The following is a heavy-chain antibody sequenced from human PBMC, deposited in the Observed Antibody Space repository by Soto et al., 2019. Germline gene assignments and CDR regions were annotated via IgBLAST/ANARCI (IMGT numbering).Heavy chain of an antibody. J-gene: IGHJ3*02. CDR2: IKQDGSEK. CDR3: ASISIAAPRDAFDI. CDR1: GFTFSSYW. D-gene: IGHD6-6*01. Sequence: GGSLRLSCAASGFTFSSYWMSWVRQAPGKGLEWVANIKQDGSEKYYVDSVKGRFTISRDNAKNSLYLQMNSLRAEDTAVYYCASISIAAPRDAFDIWGQGTMVTVSS. V-gene: IGHV3-7*01.